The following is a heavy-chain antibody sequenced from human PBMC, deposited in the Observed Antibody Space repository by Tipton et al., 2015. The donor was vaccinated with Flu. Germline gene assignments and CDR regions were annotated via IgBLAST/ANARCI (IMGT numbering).Heavy chain of an antibody. CDR2: ISSSSSYI. D-gene: IGHD5-12*01. J-gene: IGHJ4*02. Sequence: SLRLSCAASGFTFSSYSMNWVRQAPGKGLEWVSSISSSSSYIYYADSVKGRFTIARDNAKNSLYLQMNSLRAEDTAVYYCARGSGYANVYLDSWGQGTLVAVSS. CDR1: GFTFSSYS. V-gene: IGHV3-21*01. CDR3: ARGSGYANVYLDS.